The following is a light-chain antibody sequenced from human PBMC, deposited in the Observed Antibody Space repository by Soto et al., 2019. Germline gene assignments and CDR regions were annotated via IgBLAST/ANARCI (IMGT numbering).Light chain of an antibody. Sequence: DIQMTQSPSSLSASVGDRVTITCRASQTISNYLNWYQQKPGTAPKLLIYDASSLQSGVPSRFSGSGSGTDFTLSIFSLHPEDFATYYCQQSYSTPPYTFGQGTKLEIK. CDR2: DAS. CDR1: QTISNY. V-gene: IGKV1-39*01. CDR3: QQSYSTPPYT. J-gene: IGKJ2*01.